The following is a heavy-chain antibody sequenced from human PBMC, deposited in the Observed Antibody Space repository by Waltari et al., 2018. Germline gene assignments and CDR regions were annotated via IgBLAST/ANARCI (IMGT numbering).Heavy chain of an antibody. Sequence: EVQLVESGGASVQPGGSLRLSCPTSGVICSNSWMHWLRQVPGKGLLWVSHIDGDGRDGRSPDYADSVKGRFTISRDNAKNTVYLQMNSLRVEDTAVYYCARDTPGDGIDYWGQGTLVTVSS. V-gene: IGHV3-74*01. CDR1: GVICSNSW. D-gene: IGHD7-27*01. CDR3: ARDTPGDGIDY. CDR2: IDGDGRDGRSP. J-gene: IGHJ4*02.